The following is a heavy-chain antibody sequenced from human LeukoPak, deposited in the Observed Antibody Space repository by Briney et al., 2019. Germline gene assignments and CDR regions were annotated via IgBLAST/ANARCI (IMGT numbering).Heavy chain of an antibody. CDR3: ARADCTSTSCYNNFDY. J-gene: IGHJ4*02. CDR1: GYTFTTYG. V-gene: IGHV1-18*01. D-gene: IGHD2-2*02. CDR2: ISGKNGNT. Sequence: ASVKVSCKASGYTFTTYGISWVRQAPGQGLGWMGWISGKNGNTNYAQKLQGRATMTTDTSTSTAYMELRSLRSDDTAVYYCARADCTSTSCYNNFDYWGQGTLVTVSS.